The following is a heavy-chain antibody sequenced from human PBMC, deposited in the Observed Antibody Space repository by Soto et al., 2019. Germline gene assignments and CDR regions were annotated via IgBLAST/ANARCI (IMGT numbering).Heavy chain of an antibody. J-gene: IGHJ4*02. CDR1: GFTFSSYA. D-gene: IGHD2-2*01. Sequence: AGGSLRLACAASGFTFSSYAMSWVRQAPGKGLEWVSAISCSCCSTYYADSVKGRITISRDNSQNTMYLQMNNLRGEDTAVYYCAKSRWGVVVPAANDYWGQGTLVTVSS. CDR3: AKSRWGVVVPAANDY. CDR2: ISCSCCST. V-gene: IGHV3-23*01.